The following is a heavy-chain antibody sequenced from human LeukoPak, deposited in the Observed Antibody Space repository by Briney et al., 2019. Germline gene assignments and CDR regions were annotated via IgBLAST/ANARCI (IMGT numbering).Heavy chain of an antibody. D-gene: IGHD1-26*01. CDR1: GFTFSKSW. V-gene: IGHV3-74*01. Sequence: PGGSLRLSCAASGFTFSKSWMYWVRQAPGKGLVWVSRINSDGRTIEYADSVKGRFTISRDNAKNTLFLQMNSLRVEDTAVYYCARGPDHGGSYYHDWGQGTLVTVTS. CDR3: ARGPDHGGSYYHD. CDR2: INSDGRTI. J-gene: IGHJ4*02.